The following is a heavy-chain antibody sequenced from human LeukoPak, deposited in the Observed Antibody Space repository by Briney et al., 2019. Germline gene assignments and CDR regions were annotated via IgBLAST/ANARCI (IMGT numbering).Heavy chain of an antibody. CDR2: INHSGST. D-gene: IGHD2-15*01. CDR1: GLTFSSYA. V-gene: IGHV4-34*01. J-gene: IGHJ6*02. CDR3: ARGRRVAATPYPLYYYGMDV. Sequence: GSLRLSCAASGLTFSSYAMSWVRQPPGKGLEWIGEINHSGSTNYNPSLKSRVTISVDTSKNQFSLKLSSVTAADTAVYYCARGRRVAATPYPLYYYGMDVWGQGTTVTVSS.